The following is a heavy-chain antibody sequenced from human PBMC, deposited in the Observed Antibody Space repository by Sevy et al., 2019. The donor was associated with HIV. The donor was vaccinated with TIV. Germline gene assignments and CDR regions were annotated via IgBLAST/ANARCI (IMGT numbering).Heavy chain of an antibody. CDR2: FDPEDGDHEDGKT. D-gene: IGHD3-22*01. V-gene: IGHV1-24*01. CDR1: GYTLAKFS. J-gene: IGHJ4*02. CDR3: ATTKDYYDSSGYPFDY. Sequence: ASVKVSCKVSGYTLAKFSIHWVRQAPGKGLEWMTSFDPEDGDHEDGKTIYAQKFLGRVTMTEDTSTDTAYMELSSLRSDDTAVYYCATTKDYYDSSGYPFDYWGQGTLVTVSS.